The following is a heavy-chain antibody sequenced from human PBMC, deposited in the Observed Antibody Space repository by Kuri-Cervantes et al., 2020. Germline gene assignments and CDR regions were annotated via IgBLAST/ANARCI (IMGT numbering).Heavy chain of an antibody. CDR2: INPNSGHT. CDR1: GYTLSDHF. V-gene: IGHV1-2*06. J-gene: IGHJ4*02. D-gene: IGHD3-16*02. CDR3: ARAGSVMITFGGVVAYRFDY. Sequence: ASVKVSCKGSGYTLSDHFMHWVRQAPGQGLEWMGRINPNSGHTDSAQKFQGRATMTRDTSINTAYMELSRLRSDDTAVYYCARAGSVMITFGGVVAYRFDYWGQGTLVTVSS.